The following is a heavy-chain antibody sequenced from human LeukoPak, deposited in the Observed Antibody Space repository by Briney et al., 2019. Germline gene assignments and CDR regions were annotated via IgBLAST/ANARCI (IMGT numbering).Heavy chain of an antibody. CDR2: INPNSGGT. CDR3: ARHTTIFGVAIIDI. CDR1: GYTFTGYY. V-gene: IGHV1-2*02. J-gene: IGHJ3*02. Sequence: GASVKVSCKASGYTFTGYYIHRVRQAPGQGLEGMGWINPNSGGTNYAQKFQGRVTMTRDTSISTAYMDLSSLRSDDTAVYYCARHTTIFGVAIIDIWGQGTMVTVSS. D-gene: IGHD3-3*01.